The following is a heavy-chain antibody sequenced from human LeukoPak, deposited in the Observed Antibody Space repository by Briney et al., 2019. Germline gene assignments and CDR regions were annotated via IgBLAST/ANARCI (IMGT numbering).Heavy chain of an antibody. V-gene: IGHV3-23*01. J-gene: IGHJ4*02. CDR2: ISGSGGST. D-gene: IGHD3-22*01. CDR3: AKESYYYDSSGYYPYFGY. CDR1: GFTFSSYA. Sequence: GGSLRLSCAASGFTFSSYAMSWVRQAPGKGLEWVSAISGSGGSTYYADSVKGRFTISRDNSKNTLYLQMNSLRAEDTAVYYCAKESYYYDSSGYYPYFGYWGQGTLVTVSS.